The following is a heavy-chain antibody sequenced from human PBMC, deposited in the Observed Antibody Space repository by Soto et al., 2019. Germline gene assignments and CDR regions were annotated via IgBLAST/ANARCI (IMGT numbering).Heavy chain of an antibody. V-gene: IGHV3-15*07. Sequence: EVQLVESGGGLVKPGGSLRLSCAGSGFTFSNVWMNWVRQAPGKGQEWVGRIKSETDGGTIDYAAPVKGRFTISRDDSNNTLYLQMNSLKTEDTATYYCTPLALKYNSDWYPLSDWGQGTRVTVSS. J-gene: IGHJ4*02. CDR2: IKSETDGGTI. CDR1: GFTFSNVW. D-gene: IGHD6-19*01. CDR3: TPLALKYNSDWYPLSD.